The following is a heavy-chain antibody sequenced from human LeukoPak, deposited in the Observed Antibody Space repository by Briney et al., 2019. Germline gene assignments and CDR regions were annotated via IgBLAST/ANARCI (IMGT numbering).Heavy chain of an antibody. J-gene: IGHJ4*02. V-gene: IGHV3-53*01. Sequence: PGGSLRLSCAASGFTFSSYWMSWVRQAPGKGLEWVSVIYSGGSPYYADSVKGRFTISRDNSKNTLYLQMNSLRAEDTAVYYCARVVDHDYSDYYLDYWGQGTLVTVSS. CDR3: ARVVDHDYSDYYLDY. D-gene: IGHD4-11*01. CDR1: GFTFSSYW. CDR2: IYSGGSP.